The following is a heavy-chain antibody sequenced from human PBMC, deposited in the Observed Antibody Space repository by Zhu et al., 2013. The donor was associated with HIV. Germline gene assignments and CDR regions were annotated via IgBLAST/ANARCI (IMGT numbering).Heavy chain of an antibody. Sequence: HWVRQAPGQGLEWMGIINPSGGSTSYAQKFQGRVTMTRDTSTSTVYMELSSLRSEDTAVYYCARDRDDLHAFDIWGQGTMVTVSS. CDR2: INPSGGST. V-gene: IGHV1-46*01. J-gene: IGHJ3*02. CDR3: ARDRDDLHAFDI. D-gene: IGHD3-3*01.